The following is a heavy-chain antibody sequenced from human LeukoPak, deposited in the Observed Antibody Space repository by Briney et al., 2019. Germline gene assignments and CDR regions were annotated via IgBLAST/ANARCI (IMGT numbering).Heavy chain of an antibody. CDR2: IGTAGDT. V-gene: IGHV3-13*04. D-gene: IGHD3-22*01. CDR1: GFTFSSYD. J-gene: IGHJ5*02. CDR3: ARGAYYYDSSGYYLPWFDL. Sequence: GSLRLSCAASGFTFSSYDMHWVRQATGKGLEWVSAIGTAGDTYYPGSVKGRFTISRENAKNSLYLQMNSLRAGDTAVYYCARGAYYYDSSGYYLPWFDLWGQGTLVIVSS.